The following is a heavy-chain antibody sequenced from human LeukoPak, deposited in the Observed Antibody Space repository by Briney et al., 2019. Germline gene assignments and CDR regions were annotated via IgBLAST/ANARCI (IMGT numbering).Heavy chain of an antibody. CDR2: IISSSSYI. CDR1: GFTFSSYS. D-gene: IGHD3-10*01. CDR3: ARALGYYGSGSYYTWFDP. Sequence: GGSLRLSCAASGFTFSSYSMNRVRQAPGKGLEGVSSIISSSSYIYYAESVKGRFTISRDNAKNSLYLQMNSLRAEDTAVYYCARALGYYGSGSYYTWFDPWGEGTLVTVSS. V-gene: IGHV3-21*01. J-gene: IGHJ5*02.